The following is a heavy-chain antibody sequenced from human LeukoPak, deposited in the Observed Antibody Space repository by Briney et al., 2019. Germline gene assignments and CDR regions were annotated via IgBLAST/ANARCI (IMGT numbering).Heavy chain of an antibody. CDR3: ARVDSSGWENYFDY. V-gene: IGHV3-7*01. J-gene: IGHJ4*02. CDR2: IKQDGNEK. CDR1: GFTFSAYW. Sequence: GGPLRPSCAASGFTFSAYWMTWVRQPPGKGRRWVATIKQDGNEKYYVDSVKGRFTISRDNAKNSLYLQMNSLRAEDTAVYYCARVDSSGWENYFDYWGQGTLVTVSS. D-gene: IGHD6-19*01.